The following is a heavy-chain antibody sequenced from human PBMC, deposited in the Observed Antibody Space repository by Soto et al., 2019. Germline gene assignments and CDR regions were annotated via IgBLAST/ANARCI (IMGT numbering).Heavy chain of an antibody. J-gene: IGHJ6*02. CDR1: GYSFTDYH. V-gene: IGHV1-2*04. Sequence: SVKVSCKASGYSFTDYHIHWVRQAHGQGLEWLGRINPKSGGTSTAQKFQGWVTMTRDRSISTVYMELTRLRSDDTAVYFCARGHSTDCSNGVCSFFYNHEMDVWGQGTTVTGSS. D-gene: IGHD2-8*01. CDR3: ARGHSTDCSNGVCSFFYNHEMDV. CDR2: INPKSGGT.